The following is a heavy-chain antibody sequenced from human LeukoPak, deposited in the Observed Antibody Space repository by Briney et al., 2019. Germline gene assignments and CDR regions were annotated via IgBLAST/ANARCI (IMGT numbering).Heavy chain of an antibody. CDR3: ATFSRYCSGGSCRTIDY. CDR2: IYYTGST. J-gene: IGHJ4*02. Sequence: KPSETLSLTCTVSGGSIGNYYWSWIRQPPGKGLEWIGCIYYTGSTNYNPSLKSRVTMSVDTSKNQFSLKLSSVTAADTAVYYCATFSRYCSGGSCRTIDYWGQGTLVTVSS. V-gene: IGHV4-59*12. D-gene: IGHD2-15*01. CDR1: GGSIGNYY.